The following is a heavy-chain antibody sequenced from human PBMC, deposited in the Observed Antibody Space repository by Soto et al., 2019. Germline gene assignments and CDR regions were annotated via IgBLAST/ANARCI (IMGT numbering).Heavy chain of an antibody. CDR3: ARKLTFGGVIVRAYFDY. CDR2: IIPIFGTA. V-gene: IGHV1-69*12. Sequence: QVQLVQSGAEVKKPGSSVKVSCKASGGTFSSYAISWVRQAPGQGLEWMGGIIPIFGTANYAQKFQGRVTSTADESTTTAYMELGSRRSEDTAVYYCARKLTFGGVIVRAYFDYWGQGTLVTVSS. D-gene: IGHD3-16*02. J-gene: IGHJ4*02. CDR1: GGTFSSYA.